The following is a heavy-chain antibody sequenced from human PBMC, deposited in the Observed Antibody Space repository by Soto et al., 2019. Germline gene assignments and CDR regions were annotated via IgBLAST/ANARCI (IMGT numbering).Heavy chain of an antibody. V-gene: IGHV3-11*06. CDR3: ARWEYSNSSGYFDY. CDR1: GFTFSDYY. CDR2: ISSSSSYT. D-gene: IGHD6-6*01. J-gene: IGHJ4*02. Sequence: GGSLRLSCAASGFTFSDYYMSWIRQAPGKGLEWVSYISSSSSYTNYADSVKGRFTISRDNAKNSLYLQMNSLRAEDTAVYYCARWEYSNSSGYFDYWGQGTLVTVSS.